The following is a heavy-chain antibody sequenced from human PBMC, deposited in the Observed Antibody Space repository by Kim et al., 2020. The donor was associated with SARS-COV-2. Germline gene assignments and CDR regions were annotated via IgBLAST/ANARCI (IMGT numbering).Heavy chain of an antibody. CDR3: ARSGIAAPRKSYYFDY. CDR2: INPSGGST. J-gene: IGHJ4*02. D-gene: IGHD6-13*01. V-gene: IGHV1-46*01. CDR1: GYTFTSYY. Sequence: ASVKVSCKASGYTFTSYYMHWVRQAPGQGLEWMGIINPSGGSTSYAQKFQGRVTMTRDTSTSTVYMELSSLRSEDTAVYYCARSGIAAPRKSYYFDYWGQGTLVTVSS.